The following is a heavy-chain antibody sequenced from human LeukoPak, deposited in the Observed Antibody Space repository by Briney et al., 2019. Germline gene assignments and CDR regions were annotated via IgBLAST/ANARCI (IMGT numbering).Heavy chain of an antibody. Sequence: SQTLSLTCTVSGGSISSGGFYWSWIRQPPGQGLEWIGYIYHGGAAYYNPSLKSRLRMSVDTSENRFSLHRNSVTAADTAVYYCARDGDYQASGSVFFDFWGQGILVTVSS. V-gene: IGHV4-31*03. CDR2: IYHGGAA. D-gene: IGHD3-10*01. J-gene: IGHJ4*02. CDR3: ARDGDYQASGSVFFDF. CDR1: GGSISSGGFY.